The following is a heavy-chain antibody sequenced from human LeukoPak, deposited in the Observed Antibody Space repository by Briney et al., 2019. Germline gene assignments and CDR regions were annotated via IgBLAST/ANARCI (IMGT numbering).Heavy chain of an antibody. V-gene: IGHV4-31*03. CDR1: GGSISSGGYY. CDR3: AREHSSSSGGWVYYMDV. Sequence: SETLSLTCTVSGGSISSGGYYWSWIRQHPGKGLEWIGYIYYSGSTYYNPSLKSRVTISVDTSKNQFPLKLSSVTAADTAVYYCAREHSSSSGGWVYYMDVWGKGTTVTVSS. J-gene: IGHJ6*03. D-gene: IGHD6-6*01. CDR2: IYYSGST.